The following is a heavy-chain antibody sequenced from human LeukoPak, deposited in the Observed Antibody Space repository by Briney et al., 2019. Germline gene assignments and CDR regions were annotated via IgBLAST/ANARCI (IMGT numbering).Heavy chain of an antibody. Sequence: GGSLRLSCAASGFTFSSYAMHWVRQAPGKGLEGVAVISYDGSNKYYADSVKGRFTISRDNSKNTLYLQMNSLRAEDTAVYYCARAGCSGGSCLFDYWGQGTLVTVSS. J-gene: IGHJ4*02. D-gene: IGHD2-15*01. CDR3: ARAGCSGGSCLFDY. CDR2: ISYDGSNK. CDR1: GFTFSSYA. V-gene: IGHV3-30*04.